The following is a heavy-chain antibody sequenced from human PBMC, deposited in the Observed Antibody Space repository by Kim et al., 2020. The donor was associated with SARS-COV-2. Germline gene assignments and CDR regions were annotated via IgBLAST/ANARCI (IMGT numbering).Heavy chain of an antibody. CDR3: ASRHSSSWYSPSTDWYFDL. CDR2: IYYSGST. CDR1: GGSISSSSYY. Sequence: SETLSLTCTVSGGSISSSSYYWGWIRQPPGKGLEWIGSIYYSGSTYYNPSLKSRVTISVDTSKNQFSLKLSSVTAADTAVYYCASRHSSSWYSPSTDWYFDLWGRGTLVTVSS. V-gene: IGHV4-39*07. J-gene: IGHJ2*01. D-gene: IGHD6-13*01.